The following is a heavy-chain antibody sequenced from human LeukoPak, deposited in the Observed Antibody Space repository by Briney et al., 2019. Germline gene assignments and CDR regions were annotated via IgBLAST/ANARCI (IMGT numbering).Heavy chain of an antibody. CDR1: GYTFTDYY. V-gene: IGHV1-69-2*01. CDR2: VDPEDGET. Sequence: ASVKISCKASGYTFTDYYMHWVQQAPGKGLEWMGRVDPEDGETIYAEKFQGRVTMTRNTSISTAYMELSSLRSEDTAVYYCARTLYGSEGYWGQGTLVTVSS. CDR3: ARTLYGSEGY. D-gene: IGHD3-10*01. J-gene: IGHJ4*02.